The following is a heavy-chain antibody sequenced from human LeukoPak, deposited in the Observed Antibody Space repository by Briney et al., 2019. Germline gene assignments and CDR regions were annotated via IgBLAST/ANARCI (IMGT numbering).Heavy chain of an antibody. J-gene: IGHJ6*02. V-gene: IGHV1-8*01. D-gene: IGHD6-19*01. CDR2: MNPNSGNT. Sequence: ASVKVSCKASGYTFTSYDINWVRQATGQGLEWMGWMNPNSGNTGYAQKFQGRVTMTRNTSISTAYMELSSLRSEDTAVYYCARASEGIAVADSYYYYGMDVWGQGTTVTVSS. CDR1: GYTFTSYD. CDR3: ARASEGIAVADSYYYYGMDV.